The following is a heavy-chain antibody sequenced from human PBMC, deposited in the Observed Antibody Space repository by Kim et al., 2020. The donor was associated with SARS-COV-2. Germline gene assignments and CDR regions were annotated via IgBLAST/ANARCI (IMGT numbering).Heavy chain of an antibody. Sequence: SETLSLTCAVYGGSFSGYYWSWIRQPPGKGLEWIGEINHSGSTNYNPSLKSRVTISVDTSKNQFSLKLSSVTAADTAVYYCARAAYCSGGSCYSGNWFDPWGQGTLVTVSS. CDR1: GGSFSGYY. D-gene: IGHD2-15*01. CDR3: ARAAYCSGGSCYSGNWFDP. V-gene: IGHV4-34*01. J-gene: IGHJ5*02. CDR2: INHSGST.